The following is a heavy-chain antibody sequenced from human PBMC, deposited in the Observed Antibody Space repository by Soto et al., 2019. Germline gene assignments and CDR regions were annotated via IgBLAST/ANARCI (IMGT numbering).Heavy chain of an antibody. Sequence: SVKVSCKASGGTFSSYAISWVRQAPGQGLEWMGGIIPIFGTANYAQKFQGRVTITADESTSTAYMELSSLRSEDTAVYYCAGLWPEAAASPSGMDVWGQGTTVTVSS. CDR2: IIPIFGTA. CDR3: AGLWPEAAASPSGMDV. D-gene: IGHD6-13*01. J-gene: IGHJ6*02. CDR1: GGTFSSYA. V-gene: IGHV1-69*13.